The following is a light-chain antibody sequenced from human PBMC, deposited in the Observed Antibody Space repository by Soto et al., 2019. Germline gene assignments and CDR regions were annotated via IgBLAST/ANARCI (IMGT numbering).Light chain of an antibody. CDR1: SSNIGAGYD. Sequence: QAVVTQPPSVSGAPGQRVTISCTGSSSNIGAGYDVHWYQQLPGTAPKLLIYGNSNRPSGVPDRFSGSKAGTSASLAITGLHAEDEADYYCQSYDSSLSRAVFGGGTK. CDR2: GNS. V-gene: IGLV1-40*01. J-gene: IGLJ2*01. CDR3: QSYDSSLSRAV.